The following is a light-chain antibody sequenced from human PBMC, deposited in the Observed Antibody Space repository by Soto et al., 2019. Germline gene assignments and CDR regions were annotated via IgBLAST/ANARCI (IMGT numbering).Light chain of an antibody. V-gene: IGLV2-11*01. CDR1: SSDIGNYDY. CDR2: DVS. CDR3: SSYAGSYIQYV. Sequence: QSALTQPRSVSGSPGQSVTLSCTGTSSDIGNYDYVSWYQQHPGMAPKLIIYDVSKRPSGVPDRFSGSKSGNTASLTISGLQAEDEADHYCSSYAGSYIQYVFGTGTKVTVL. J-gene: IGLJ1*01.